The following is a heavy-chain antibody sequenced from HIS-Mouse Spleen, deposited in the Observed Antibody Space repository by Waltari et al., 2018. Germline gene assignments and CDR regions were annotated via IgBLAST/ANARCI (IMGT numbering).Heavy chain of an antibody. Sequence: QLQLQESGPGLVKPSETLSLPCPVSGGSFSSSSHYRGWIRQPPGKGLEWIGSIYYSGSTYYNPSLKSRVTISVDTSKNQFSLKLSSVTAADTAVYYCAREIPYSSSWYDWYFDLWGRGTLVTVSS. CDR3: AREIPYSSSWYDWYFDL. D-gene: IGHD6-13*01. CDR2: IYYSGST. V-gene: IGHV4-39*07. CDR1: GGSFSSSSHY. J-gene: IGHJ2*01.